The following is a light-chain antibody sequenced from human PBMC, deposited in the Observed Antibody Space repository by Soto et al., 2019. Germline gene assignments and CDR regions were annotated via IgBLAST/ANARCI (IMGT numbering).Light chain of an antibody. Sequence: DIQMTQSPSSLSASVGDRVTITCRACQDIGNSLAWFQQRPGKAPKSLIYAASNLHSGVPSKFCGRASGTDFILAISSLQPEDFATYYCQQYKSYPLTFGGGTTVEI. CDR3: QQYKSYPLT. V-gene: IGKV1-16*02. CDR2: AAS. J-gene: IGKJ4*01. CDR1: QDIGNS.